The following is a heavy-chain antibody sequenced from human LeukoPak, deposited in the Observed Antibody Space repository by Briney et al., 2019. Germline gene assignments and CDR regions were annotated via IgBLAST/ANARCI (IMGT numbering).Heavy chain of an antibody. V-gene: IGHV4-4*07. CDR2: INISGST. CDR3: AREGIYGDYRH. Sequence: KASETLSLTCAVYGGSFSGYYWSWIRQPAGKGLEWIGRINISGSTNYNPSLKSRVSISVDTSKNQFSLKVSSVTAADTAVYYCAREGIYGDYRHWGQGTLVTVSS. D-gene: IGHD4-17*01. CDR1: GGSFSGYY. J-gene: IGHJ4*02.